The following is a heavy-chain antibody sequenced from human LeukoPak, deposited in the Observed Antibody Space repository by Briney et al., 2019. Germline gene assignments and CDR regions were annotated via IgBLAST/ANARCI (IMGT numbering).Heavy chain of an antibody. CDR2: MNPNSGNT. CDR3: ARDYYDSSGYSEGFDP. CDR1: GYTFTSYD. J-gene: IGHJ5*02. Sequence: ASVKVSCKASGYTFTSYDINWVRQATGQGLEWMGWMNPNSGNTGYAQKFQGRVTITRNTSISTAYMELSSLRSEDTAVYYCARDYYDSSGYSEGFDPWGQGTLVTVSS. V-gene: IGHV1-8*03. D-gene: IGHD3-22*01.